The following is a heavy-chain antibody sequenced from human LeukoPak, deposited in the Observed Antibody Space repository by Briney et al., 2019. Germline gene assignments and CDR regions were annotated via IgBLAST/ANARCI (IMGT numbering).Heavy chain of an antibody. D-gene: IGHD1-26*01. CDR3: AKTMGAIDHDY. Sequence: PGGSLRLSCAASGFTFRDYAMSWVRQAPGKGLEWISTISGSGGGTYYADSVKGRFTISRDNSKNTLYLQMNSLRAEDTAVYYCAKTMGAIDHDYWGQGTLVTVSS. CDR1: GFTFRDYA. CDR2: ISGSGGGT. V-gene: IGHV3-23*01. J-gene: IGHJ4*02.